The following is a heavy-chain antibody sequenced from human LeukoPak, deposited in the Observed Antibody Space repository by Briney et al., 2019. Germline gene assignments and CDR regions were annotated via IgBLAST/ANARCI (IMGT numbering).Heavy chain of an antibody. Sequence: GASVKVSCKASGYTFTSYDINWVRQAPGQGLEWMGWISAYNGNTNYAQKLQGRVTMTTDTSTSTAYMELRSLRSDDTAVYYCARDILTGTNNWFDPWGQGTLVTVSS. V-gene: IGHV1-18*01. CDR3: ARDILTGTNNWFDP. J-gene: IGHJ5*02. CDR1: GYTFTSYD. CDR2: ISAYNGNT. D-gene: IGHD1-7*01.